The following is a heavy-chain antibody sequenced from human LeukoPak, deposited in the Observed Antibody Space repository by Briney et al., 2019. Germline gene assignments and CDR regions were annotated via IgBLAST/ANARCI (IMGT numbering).Heavy chain of an antibody. CDR2: IIPIFGTA. J-gene: IGHJ4*02. CDR3: AQLARVGYGDRD. D-gene: IGHD4-17*01. V-gene: IGHV1-69*05. CDR1: GGTFSSYA. Sequence: ASVKVSCKASGGTFSSYAISWVRQAPGQGLEWMGRIIPIFGTANYAQKFQGRVTITTDESTSTAYMELSSLRSEDTAVYYCAQLARVGYGDRDWGQGTLVTVSS.